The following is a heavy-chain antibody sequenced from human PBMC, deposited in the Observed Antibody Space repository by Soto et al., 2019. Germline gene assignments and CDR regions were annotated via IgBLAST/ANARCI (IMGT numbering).Heavy chain of an antibody. J-gene: IGHJ5*02. Sequence: PSETLSLTCAVYGGSFSGYYWSWIRQPPGKGLEWIGEINNSGSTNYNPSLKSRVTISVDTSKNQFSLKLSSVTAADTAGYYCARVQVSRMWIQIWLRWFDHWGQGTLVTVSS. CDR1: GGSFSGYY. CDR2: INNSGST. CDR3: ARVQVSRMWIQIWLRWFDH. D-gene: IGHD5-18*01. V-gene: IGHV4-34*01.